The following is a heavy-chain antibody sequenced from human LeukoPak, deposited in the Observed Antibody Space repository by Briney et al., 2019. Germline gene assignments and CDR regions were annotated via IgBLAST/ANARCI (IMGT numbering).Heavy chain of an antibody. CDR3: ARGGSSGYFYPLLDY. J-gene: IGHJ4*02. V-gene: IGHV4-59*01. D-gene: IGHD3-22*01. CDR1: GAPITIYY. Sequence: SETLSLTCTVSGAPITIYYWTWIRQPPGKGLEWIGDIYYSGNTNYNPSLKSRVTISLDTSKKQFSLKLSSVTSADTAVYYCARGGSSGYFYPLLDYWGQGTLVTVSS. CDR2: IYYSGNT.